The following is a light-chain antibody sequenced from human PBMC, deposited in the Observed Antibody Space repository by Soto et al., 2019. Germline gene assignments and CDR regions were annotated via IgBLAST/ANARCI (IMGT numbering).Light chain of an antibody. CDR2: TYN. Sequence: QSVLTQPPSASGTPGQRVTISCSGGSSNVGSNTVNWFQQLPGTAPRLLIYTYNHRPSGVPDRFSGSKSGTSASLAISGLQSEDEADYYCAAWDDSLNGPVFGGGTKVTVL. CDR3: AAWDDSLNGPV. V-gene: IGLV1-44*01. CDR1: SSNVGSNT. J-gene: IGLJ2*01.